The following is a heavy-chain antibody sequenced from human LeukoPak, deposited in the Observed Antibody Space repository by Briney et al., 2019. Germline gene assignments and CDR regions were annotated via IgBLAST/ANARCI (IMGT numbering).Heavy chain of an antibody. CDR2: IYHSGST. J-gene: IGHJ5*02. Sequence: SGTLSLTCTVSGYSISSGYYWGWIRQPPGKGLEWIGGIYHSGSTYYNPSLKSRVTISVDTSKNQFSLKLSSVTAADTAVYYCARQVRSYGGRLNWFDPWGQGTLVTVSS. CDR3: ARQVRSYGGRLNWFDP. CDR1: GYSISSGYY. V-gene: IGHV4-38-2*02. D-gene: IGHD4-23*01.